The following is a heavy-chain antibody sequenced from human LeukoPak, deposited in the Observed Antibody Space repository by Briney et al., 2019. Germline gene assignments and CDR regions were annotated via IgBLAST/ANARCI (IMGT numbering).Heavy chain of an antibody. CDR1: GSTFIGYY. CDR3: ARDTGVRYFWRGYLGGSPYYFDY. D-gene: IGHD3-3*01. Sequence: ASVKVSCKASGSTFIGYYMHWVRQAPGQGLEWMGWINPNSGGTNYAQKFQGRVTMTRDTSISTAYMELSRLRSDDTAVYYCARDTGVRYFWRGYLGGSPYYFDYWGQGTLVTVSS. J-gene: IGHJ4*02. V-gene: IGHV1-2*02. CDR2: INPNSGGT.